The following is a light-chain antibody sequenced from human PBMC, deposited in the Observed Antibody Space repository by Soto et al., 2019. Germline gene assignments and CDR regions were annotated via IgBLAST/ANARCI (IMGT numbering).Light chain of an antibody. V-gene: IGLV4-60*02. CDR2: LESSGSY. Sequence: QSVLTQSSSASASLGSSVKLTCTLSSGHSNYIIAWHHQQPGKAPRYLMKLESSGSYNKGSGVPDRFSGSSSGADRYLTISNLQFEDEADYYCETWDSNTRVFGGGTKLTVL. CDR3: ETWDSNTRV. J-gene: IGLJ3*02. CDR1: SGHSNYI.